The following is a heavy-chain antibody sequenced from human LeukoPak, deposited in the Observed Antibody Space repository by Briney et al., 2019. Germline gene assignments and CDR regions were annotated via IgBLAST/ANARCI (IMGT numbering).Heavy chain of an antibody. Sequence: ASXKVSCXASGYTFTGYYMHWVRQAPGQGGEWMGWINANGGGTNYAQKFQARVTMTRDTSISTPYMELTRLRSDDTAVYYCAREERYFDSSGYYFQHWGQGTLVTASS. CDR2: INANGGGT. V-gene: IGHV1-2*02. CDR3: AREERYFDSSGYYFQH. D-gene: IGHD3-22*01. CDR1: GYTFTGYY. J-gene: IGHJ1*01.